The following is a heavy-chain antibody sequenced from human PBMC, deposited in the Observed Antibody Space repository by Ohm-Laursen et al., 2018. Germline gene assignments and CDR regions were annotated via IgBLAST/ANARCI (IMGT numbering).Heavy chain of an antibody. CDR2: GYYSGST. CDR3: ASTDTTHYYYYGMDV. D-gene: IGHD1-1*01. Sequence: SETLSLTCTVSGGPISSTYWSWIRQPPGKGLDWIGYGYYSGSTNYNPSLKSRVTISVDTSKNQFSLKLSSVTAADTAVYYCASTDTTHYYYYGMDVWGQGTTVTVSS. CDR1: GGPISSTY. J-gene: IGHJ6*02. V-gene: IGHV4-59*01.